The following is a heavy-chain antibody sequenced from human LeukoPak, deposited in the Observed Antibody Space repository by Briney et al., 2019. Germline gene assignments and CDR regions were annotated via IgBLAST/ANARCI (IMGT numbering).Heavy chain of an antibody. CDR3: ARDRVGATPFSFDY. Sequence: ETLSLTCAVYGGSLSGYYWSWIRQPPGKGLEWVASINHNGNVNYYVDSVKGRFTISRDNAKNSLYLQMNSLRDEDTAVYYCARDRVGATPFSFDYWGQGTLVTVSS. CDR2: INHNGNVN. V-gene: IGHV3-7*01. CDR1: GGSLSGYY. D-gene: IGHD1-26*01. J-gene: IGHJ4*02.